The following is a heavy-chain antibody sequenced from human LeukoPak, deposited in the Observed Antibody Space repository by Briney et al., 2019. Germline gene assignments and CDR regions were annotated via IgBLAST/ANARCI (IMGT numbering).Heavy chain of an antibody. CDR3: ARDLRYCSGGSCSYYYYGMDV. D-gene: IGHD2-15*01. CDR2: IFYIVST. J-gene: IGHJ6*02. V-gene: IGHV4-59*01. CDR1: GGSISSYY. Sequence: SETLSLTCTVSGGSISSYYWSWIRQPPGKGREWIGYIFYIVSTNYSPSLKSRVTISVDTSKNQFSLKLSSVTAADTAVYYCARDLRYCSGGSCSYYYYGMDVWGQGTTVTVSS.